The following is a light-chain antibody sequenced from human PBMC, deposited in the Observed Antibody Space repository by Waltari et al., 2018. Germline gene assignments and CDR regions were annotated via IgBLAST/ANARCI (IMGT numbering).Light chain of an antibody. CDR2: EVS. CDR3: CSYAGSITYV. CDR1: SSEVGINNL. J-gene: IGLJ1*01. V-gene: IGLV2-23*02. Sequence: PALPRLAPVLGSPAQSAPSPCTGPSSEVGINNLVSWYQQHPGKAPQLMVYEVSKRPSGVSNRFSGSKSSNTASLTISGLQAEDEADYYCCSYAGSITYVFGTGTKVTVL.